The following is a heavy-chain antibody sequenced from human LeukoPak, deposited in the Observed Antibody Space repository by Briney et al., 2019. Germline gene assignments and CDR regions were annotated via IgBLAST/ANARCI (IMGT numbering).Heavy chain of an antibody. CDR3: ARLLLPEGPDCSSTSCYGAFDI. J-gene: IGHJ3*02. CDR2: ISAYNGNT. D-gene: IGHD2-2*01. Sequence: VASVKVSCKASGYTFTSYGISWVRQAPGQGLEWMGWISAYNGNTNYAQKLQGRVTMTTDTSTSTAYMELRSLRSEDTAVYYCARLLLPEGPDCSSTSCYGAFDIWGQGTMVTVSS. V-gene: IGHV1-18*01. CDR1: GYTFTSYG.